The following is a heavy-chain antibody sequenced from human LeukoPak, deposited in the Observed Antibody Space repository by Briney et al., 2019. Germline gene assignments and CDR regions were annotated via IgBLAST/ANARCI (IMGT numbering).Heavy chain of an antibody. J-gene: IGHJ5*02. CDR1: GGTFSSYA. CDR3: ARAGIAVAGSRGNWFDP. V-gene: IGHV1-69*06. Sequence: SVKVSCKASGGTFSSYAISWVRQAPGQGLEWMGGIIPIFGTANYAQKFQGRVTITADKSTSTAYMELSSLRSEDTAVYYCARAGIAVAGSRGNWFDPWGQGTLVTVSS. D-gene: IGHD6-19*01. CDR2: IIPIFGTA.